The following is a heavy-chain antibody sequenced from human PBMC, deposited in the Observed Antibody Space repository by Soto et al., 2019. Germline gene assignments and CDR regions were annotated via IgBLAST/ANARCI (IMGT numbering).Heavy chain of an antibody. D-gene: IGHD6-6*01. Sequence: GGSLRLSCAASGFIFSSYSMHWVRQAPGKGLEWVAVISPDGRIKYYADSVQGRFTISRDNSKNMLNLQMNSLRGEDSAVYKCARSGGSSSPATRYFEYWGQGTPVTVSS. V-gene: IGHV3-30*04. CDR1: GFIFSSYS. J-gene: IGHJ4*02. CDR3: ARSGGSSSPATRYFEY. CDR2: ISPDGRIK.